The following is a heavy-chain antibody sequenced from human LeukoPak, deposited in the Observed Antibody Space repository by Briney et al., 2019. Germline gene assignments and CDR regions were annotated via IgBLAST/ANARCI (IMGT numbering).Heavy chain of an antibody. CDR3: ARGRSYYDSTGYYY. J-gene: IGHJ4*02. D-gene: IGHD3-22*01. CDR2: IYDSGST. Sequence: TSGTLSLTCTVSGGSISSYYWSWIRQPPGKGLEWIGHIYDSGSTKYKPSLKSRVTISIDTSKNQFSLKLSSVTAADSAVYYCARGRSYYDSTGYYYWGQGTLVTVSS. CDR1: GGSISSYY. V-gene: IGHV4-59*01.